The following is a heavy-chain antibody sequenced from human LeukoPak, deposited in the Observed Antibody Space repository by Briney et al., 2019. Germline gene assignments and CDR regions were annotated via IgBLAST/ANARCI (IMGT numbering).Heavy chain of an antibody. D-gene: IGHD5-18*01. CDR1: GYTFTGYY. CDR2: INPNSGGT. CDR3: ARHPSRGYSYRNSFDP. J-gene: IGHJ5*02. Sequence: GASVKVSCKASGYTFTGYYMHWVRQAPGQGLEWMGRINPNSGGTNYAQKFQGRVTMTRDTSISTAYMELSRLRSDDTAVYYCARHPSRGYSYRNSFDPWGQGTLVTVSS. V-gene: IGHV1-2*06.